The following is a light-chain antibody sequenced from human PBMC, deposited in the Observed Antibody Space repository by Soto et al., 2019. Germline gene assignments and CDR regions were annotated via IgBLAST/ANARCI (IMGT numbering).Light chain of an antibody. J-gene: IGLJ1*01. V-gene: IGLV2-14*01. CDR3: SSYTSSSTLVYD. CDR1: SSDVGGYNY. Sequence: QSALTQPASVSGSPGQSITSSCTGTSSDVGGYNYVSWYQQHPGKAPKLMIYDVSNRPSGVSNRFSGSKSGNTASLTISGLQAEDEADYYSSSYTSSSTLVYDFGTGTKVTAL. CDR2: DVS.